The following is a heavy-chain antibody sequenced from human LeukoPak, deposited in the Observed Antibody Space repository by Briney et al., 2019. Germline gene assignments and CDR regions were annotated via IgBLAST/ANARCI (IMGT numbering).Heavy chain of an antibody. D-gene: IGHD3-16*01. CDR1: GGSISSTY. CDR2: IYSSGST. J-gene: IGHJ4*02. V-gene: IGHV4-59*08. CDR3: ARLGGSRDFDY. Sequence: SETLSLTCTVSGGSISSTYWSWIRQPPGKGLEWIGYIYSSGSTSYNPSLKSRVTISVDTSKNQFSLRLKFVTAADTAVYYCARLGGSRDFDYCGQGTLVTVSS.